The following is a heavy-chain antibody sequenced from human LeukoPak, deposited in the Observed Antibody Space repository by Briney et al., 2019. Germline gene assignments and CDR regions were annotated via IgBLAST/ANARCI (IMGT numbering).Heavy chain of an antibody. CDR1: GGSFSGYY. CDR3: ARVLGFCSGGSRSSQDAFDI. V-gene: IGHV4-34*01. Sequence: SETLSLTCAVYGGSFSGYYWSWIRQPPGKCLEWIGEINHSGSPNYDPSLKSRVTISVDTSKNQFSLKLSSVTAADTAVYYCARVLGFCSGGSRSSQDAFDIWGQGTMVTVSS. J-gene: IGHJ3*02. CDR2: INHSGSP. D-gene: IGHD2-15*01.